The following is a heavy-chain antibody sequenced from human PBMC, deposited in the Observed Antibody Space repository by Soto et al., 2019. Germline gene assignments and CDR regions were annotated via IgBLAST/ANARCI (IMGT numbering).Heavy chain of an antibody. J-gene: IGHJ6*02. V-gene: IGHV3-30-3*01. D-gene: IGHD1-7*01. CDR3: AREFGQAGTTFPVSYYYYYGMDV. CDR2: ISYDGSNK. CDR1: GFTFSSYA. Sequence: GGSLRLSCAASGFTFSSYAMHWVRQAPGKGLEWVAVISYDGSNKYYADSVKGRFTISRDNSKNTLYLQMNSLRAEDTAVYYCAREFGQAGTTFPVSYYYYYGMDVWGQGTTVTVSS.